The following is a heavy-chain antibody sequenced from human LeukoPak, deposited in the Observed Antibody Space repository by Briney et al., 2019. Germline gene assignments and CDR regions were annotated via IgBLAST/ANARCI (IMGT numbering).Heavy chain of an antibody. CDR1: GYTLTELS. D-gene: IGHD6-19*01. Sequence: ASVKVSCKVSGYTLTELSMHWVRQAPGKGLEWMGGFDPEDGETIYAQKFQGRVTMTEDTSTDTAYMELSSLRSEDTAVYYCATDPPDSGGWPLADYWGQGTLVTVSS. J-gene: IGHJ4*02. CDR2: FDPEDGET. CDR3: ATDPPDSGGWPLADY. V-gene: IGHV1-24*01.